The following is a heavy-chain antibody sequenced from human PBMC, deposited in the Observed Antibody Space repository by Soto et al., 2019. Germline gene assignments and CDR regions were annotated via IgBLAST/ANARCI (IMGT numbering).Heavy chain of an antibody. CDR3: ARDSGSYADY. D-gene: IGHD1-26*01. V-gene: IGHV3-74*01. Sequence: EVQLVESGGGLVQPGGSLRLSCAASGFTFSSYWILWVRPAPGKGLVWVSRITSDGSSTDYAEFVKGRFTISRDNAKNTLYLQMNSLRAEDTAVYYWARDSGSYADYCGEGSLVTVTS. J-gene: IGHJ4*02. CDR1: GFTFSSYW. CDR2: ITSDGSST.